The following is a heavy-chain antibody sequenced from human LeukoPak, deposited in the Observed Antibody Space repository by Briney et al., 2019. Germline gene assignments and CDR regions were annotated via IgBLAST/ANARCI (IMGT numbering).Heavy chain of an antibody. CDR3: ATPRGIVVVVAAPSFDF. Sequence: GGSLRLSCAASGFTFSSYAMSWVRQAPGKGLEGVSAISGSGGSTYYADSVKGRFTISRDNSKNTLYLQMNSLRAEDTAVYYCATPRGIVVVVAAPSFDFWGQGTLVTVSS. J-gene: IGHJ4*02. V-gene: IGHV3-23*01. D-gene: IGHD2-15*01. CDR1: GFTFSSYA. CDR2: ISGSGGST.